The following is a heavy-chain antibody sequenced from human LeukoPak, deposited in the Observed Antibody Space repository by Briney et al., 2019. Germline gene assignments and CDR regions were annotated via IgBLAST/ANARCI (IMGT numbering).Heavy chain of an antibody. V-gene: IGHV1-69*06. CDR2: IIPIFGTA. J-gene: IGHJ4*02. D-gene: IGHD1-1*01. CDR3: ARSVPVTSEFDY. Sequence: ASVKVSCKASGGTFSSYAISWVRQAPGQGLEWMGGIIPIFGTANYAQKFQGRVTITADKSTSTAYMELSSLRAEDTAVYYCARSVPVTSEFDYWGQGTLVTVSS. CDR1: GGTFSSYA.